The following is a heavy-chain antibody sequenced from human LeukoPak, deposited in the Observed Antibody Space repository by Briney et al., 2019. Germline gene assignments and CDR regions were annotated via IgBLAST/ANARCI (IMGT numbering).Heavy chain of an antibody. CDR2: VYYSGIT. Sequence: PSETLSLTCTISGGSISSYYWSWIRQPPGKGLEWIGYVYYSGITNYNPSLKSRVTMSVDTSSNHFSLKLTSVTAADTAVYYCATFGSTGHSFEYWGQGTLVTVSS. D-gene: IGHD2-2*01. CDR3: ATFGSTGHSFEY. J-gene: IGHJ4*02. V-gene: IGHV4-59*01. CDR1: GGSISSYY.